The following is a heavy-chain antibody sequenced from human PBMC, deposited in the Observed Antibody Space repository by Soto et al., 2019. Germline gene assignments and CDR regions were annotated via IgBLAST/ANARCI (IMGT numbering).Heavy chain of an antibody. CDR1: GDSINSDY. V-gene: IGHV4-59*01. J-gene: IGHJ6*02. CDR3: ARYRVLYTAMITPREYYYGMDV. CDR2: IYYTGSA. Sequence: SETLSLTCIVSGDSINSDYWSWIRQPPGRGLEWIGYIYYTGSANYNPSLQSRVTISVDTSKNQFSLEVSAVTAADTAMYYRARYRVLYTAMITPREYYYGMDVWGQGTTVTVSS. D-gene: IGHD5-18*01.